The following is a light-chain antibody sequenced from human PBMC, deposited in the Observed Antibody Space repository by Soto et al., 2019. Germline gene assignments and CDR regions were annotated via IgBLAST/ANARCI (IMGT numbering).Light chain of an antibody. CDR3: PHYTSYSEA. CDR2: EAS. J-gene: IGKJ1*01. Sequence: DIQMTQSPSTLSGSVGDRVTITCRASQTISSWLAWYQQKPGKAPKLLIYEASTLKSGVPSRFSGSGSGTEFTLTISILQPDDFATYYCPHYTSYSEAFGQGTKVDNK. V-gene: IGKV1-5*03. CDR1: QTISSW.